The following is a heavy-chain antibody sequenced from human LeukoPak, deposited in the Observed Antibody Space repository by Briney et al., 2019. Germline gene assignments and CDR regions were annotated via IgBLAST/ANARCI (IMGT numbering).Heavy chain of an antibody. CDR2: ISSSGSTI. D-gene: IGHD3-22*01. CDR3: ASEWTYYDSSGYGSGFDY. CDR1: GFTFSDYY. V-gene: IGHV3-11*04. Sequence: PGGSLKLSCAASGFTFSDYYMSWIRQAPGKGLEWVSYISSSGSTIYYADSVKGRFTISRDNAKNSLYLQMNSLRAEDTAVYYCASEWTYYDSSGYGSGFDYWGQGTLGTVSS. J-gene: IGHJ4*02.